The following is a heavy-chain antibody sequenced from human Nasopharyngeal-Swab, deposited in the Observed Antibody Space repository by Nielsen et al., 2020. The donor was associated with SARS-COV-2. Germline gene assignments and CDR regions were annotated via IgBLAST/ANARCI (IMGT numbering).Heavy chain of an antibody. D-gene: IGHD6-13*01. V-gene: IGHV3-49*03. CDR1: GFSFVDYA. CDR2: IRSNIHGGTT. J-gene: IGHJ4*02. CDR3: TRVLVAAGPMLDY. Sequence: GESLTISCTASGFSFVDYAMSWFRQAPGKGLEWIAFIRSNIHGGTTEYAASVRSRFVMSRDDSKLIAYLLLNSLKTEDTGVYYCTRVLVAAGPMLDYWGQGTLVTVSS.